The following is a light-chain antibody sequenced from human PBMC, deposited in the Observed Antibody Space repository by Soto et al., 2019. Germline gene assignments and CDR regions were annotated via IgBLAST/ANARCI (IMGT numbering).Light chain of an antibody. Sequence: EVVLTQSPGTLSLSPGERATLSCRASQSVSNTYVAWYQHIPGQTPRLLIYGASNRATGIPDRFSGSGSGTDFTLTISRLEPEDFAVYYCQQHDNSPWMFCQGTKVDIK. J-gene: IGKJ1*01. CDR3: QQHDNSPWM. CDR2: GAS. CDR1: QSVSNTY. V-gene: IGKV3-20*01.